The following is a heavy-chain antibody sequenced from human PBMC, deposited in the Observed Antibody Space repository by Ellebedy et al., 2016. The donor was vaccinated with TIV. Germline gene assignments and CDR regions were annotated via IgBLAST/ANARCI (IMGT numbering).Heavy chain of an antibody. CDR3: ASSSGYLCFDY. D-gene: IGHD3-22*01. CDR2: VSNSGTV. J-gene: IGHJ4*02. Sequence: SETLSLTCTVSGGSISSYYWSWIRQPPGKGLEWIGCVSNSGTVNYNPSLKSRVTISVDTSKNQFSLKLSSVTAADTAVYYCASSSGYLCFDYWGQGTLVTVSS. V-gene: IGHV4-59*08. CDR1: GGSISSYY.